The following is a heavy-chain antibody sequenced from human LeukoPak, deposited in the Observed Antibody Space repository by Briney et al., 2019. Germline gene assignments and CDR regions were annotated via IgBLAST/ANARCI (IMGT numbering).Heavy chain of an antibody. CDR1: GFTLSSYW. CDR3: TRDNSYGYDY. Sequence: LGGSLRLSCAASGFTLSSYWMHWVRQAPGKGLVWVSRISSDGSSTTYADSVKGRFTISRDNAKNTMYLQINSLRAEDTAVYYCTRDNSYGYDYWGQGTLVTVSS. CDR2: ISSDGSST. D-gene: IGHD5-18*01. J-gene: IGHJ4*02. V-gene: IGHV3-74*01.